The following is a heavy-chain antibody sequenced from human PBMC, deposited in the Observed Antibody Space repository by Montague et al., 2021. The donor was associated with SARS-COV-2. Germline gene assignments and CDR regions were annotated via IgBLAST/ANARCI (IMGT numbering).Heavy chain of an antibody. V-gene: IGHV3-11*01. CDR3: ARDQGGYGTFDI. CDR2: ISGSGSKT. D-gene: IGHD5-12*01. J-gene: IGHJ3*02. Sequence: SLRLSCAASGFTFSDYYMTWIRQAPGKGLEWVSHISGSGSKTYYADSVKGRFTISRDTANNSVCLQMNFLGAEDTAVYYCARDQGGYGTFDIWGQGTMVTVSS. CDR1: GFTFSDYY.